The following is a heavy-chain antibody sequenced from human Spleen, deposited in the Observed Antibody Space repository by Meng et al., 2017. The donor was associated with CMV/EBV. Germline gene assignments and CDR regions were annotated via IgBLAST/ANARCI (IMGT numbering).Heavy chain of an antibody. V-gene: IGHV4-39*01. CDR2: IYYSGST. Sequence: GSLRLSCTVSGGSISSSSYYWGWIRHPPGKGLEWIGSIYYSGSTYYNPSLKSRVTISVDTSKNQFSLKLSSVTAADTAVYYCARGRGSGSYFYYYYGMDVWGQGTTVTVSS. CDR1: GGSISSSSYY. CDR3: ARGRGSGSYFYYYYGMDV. D-gene: IGHD3-10*01. J-gene: IGHJ6*02.